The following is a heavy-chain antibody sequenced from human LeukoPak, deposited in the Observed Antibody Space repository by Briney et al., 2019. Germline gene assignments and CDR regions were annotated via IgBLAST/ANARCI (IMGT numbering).Heavy chain of an antibody. V-gene: IGHV4-59*08. Sequence: SQTLSLTCTVSGGSVSGYYWSWIRQPPGGGLEWIGYIYHTVHTHYNASLKARATLSMETSQAQTTLRMSSMTAAAPAVYFCTRHPFLSPFDYWGQVTLVTVAS. CDR3: TRHPFLSPFDY. J-gene: IGHJ4*02. D-gene: IGHD3-3*01. CDR1: GGSVSGYY. CDR2: IYHTVHT.